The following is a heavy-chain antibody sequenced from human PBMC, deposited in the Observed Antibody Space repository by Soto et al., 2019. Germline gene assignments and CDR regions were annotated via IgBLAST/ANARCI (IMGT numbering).Heavy chain of an antibody. CDR3: AKWARDSGDYYYYGVDV. V-gene: IGHV3-30*18. Sequence: GGSLRLSCVGSGLNLTTFGMHWVRQAPGGGLEWMAVISNDGSHFYYADSVKGRFTISRDNSKNTLYLQMINLRPDDTGVYYCAKWARDSGDYYYYGVDVWRQRTTVTVSS. CDR2: ISNDGSHF. J-gene: IGHJ6*01. D-gene: IGHD6-25*01. CDR1: GLNLTTFG.